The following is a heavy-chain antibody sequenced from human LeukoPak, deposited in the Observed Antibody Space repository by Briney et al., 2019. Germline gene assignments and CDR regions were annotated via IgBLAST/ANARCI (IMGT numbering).Heavy chain of an antibody. CDR1: GGSITSHSYQ. J-gene: IGHJ4*02. Sequence: SETLSLTCTVSGGSITSHSYQWSWIRQPAGKGLEWIGRIYTTGSTNYNPSLKSRVSISVDTSKNQFSLNLRSATAADTAVYYCARSPDSSGWYGSNDYWGQGTLVTVSS. V-gene: IGHV4-61*02. D-gene: IGHD6-19*01. CDR3: ARSPDSSGWYGSNDY. CDR2: IYTTGST.